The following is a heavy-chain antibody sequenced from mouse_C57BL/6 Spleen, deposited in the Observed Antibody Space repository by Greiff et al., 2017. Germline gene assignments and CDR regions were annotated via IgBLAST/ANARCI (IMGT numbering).Heavy chain of an antibody. CDR3: ARAGYPSFDY. V-gene: IGHV3-6*01. Sequence: EVQRVESGPGLVKPSQSLSLTCSVTGYSITSGYYWNWIRQFPGNKLEWMGYISYDGSNNYNPSLKNRISITRDTSKNQFFLKLNSVTTEDTATYYCARAGYPSFDYWGQGTTLTVSS. CDR1: GYSITSGYY. J-gene: IGHJ2*01. D-gene: IGHD2-2*01. CDR2: ISYDGSN.